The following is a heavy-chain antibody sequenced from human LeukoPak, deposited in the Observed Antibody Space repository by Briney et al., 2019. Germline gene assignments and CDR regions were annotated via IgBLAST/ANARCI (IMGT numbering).Heavy chain of an antibody. J-gene: IGHJ3*02. CDR1: GFSFTSYW. V-gene: IGHV5-51*01. Sequence: GESLKISCKGSGFSFTSYWIAWVRQMPGKGLEWMGIIFPSDSDTRYSPSFQGQVTISADKSISTAYLQWSSLKASDTAMYFCARMSAFDIWGQGTIVTVSS. CDR3: ARMSAFDI. CDR2: IFPSDSDT.